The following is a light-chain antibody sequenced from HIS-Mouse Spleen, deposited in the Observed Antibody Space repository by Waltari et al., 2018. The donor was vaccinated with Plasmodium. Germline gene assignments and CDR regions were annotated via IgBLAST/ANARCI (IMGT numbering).Light chain of an antibody. V-gene: IGKV1-12*01. CDR1: QGISSW. J-gene: IGKJ5*01. CDR3: QQANSFPPSIT. Sequence: DIQMTQSPSSVSASVGDTFTITCRASQGISSWVAWYQQKPGTAPKLLIYAASSLQSGVPSRFSGSGSGTDFTLTISSLQPEDFATYYCQQANSFPPSITFGQGTRLEIK. CDR2: AAS.